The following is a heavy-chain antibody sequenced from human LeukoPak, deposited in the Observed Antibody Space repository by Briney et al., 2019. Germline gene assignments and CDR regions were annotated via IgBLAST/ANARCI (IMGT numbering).Heavy chain of an antibody. J-gene: IGHJ4*02. CDR3: ARGYFDWFLDN. V-gene: IGHV4-34*01. Sequence: SQTLSLTCAVYGGSFSGYYWSWIRQPPGKGLEWIGEINHSGSTNYNPSLKSRVTISVDTSKNQVSLNLKYVTATDTAVYYCARGYFDWFLDNWGRGTLVTVSS. CDR2: INHSGST. CDR1: GGSFSGYY. D-gene: IGHD3-9*01.